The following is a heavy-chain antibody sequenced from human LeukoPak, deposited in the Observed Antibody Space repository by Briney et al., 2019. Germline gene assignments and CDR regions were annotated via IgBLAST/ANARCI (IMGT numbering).Heavy chain of an antibody. CDR3: ADSSQNH. V-gene: IGHV1-69*04. CDR1: GGTLSNDA. CDR2: IIPNLGMA. D-gene: IGHD3-22*01. Sequence: ASVKVSCKASGGTLSNDAISWVRQAPGQGLEWMGRIIPNLGMALYAQKFKGRVTITADKSPSTAYMELSSLRSEDTAVYYCADSSQNHWGQGTLVTVSS. J-gene: IGHJ5*02.